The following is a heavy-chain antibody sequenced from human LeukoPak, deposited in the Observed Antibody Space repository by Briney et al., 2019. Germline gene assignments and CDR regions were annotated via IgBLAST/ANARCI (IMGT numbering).Heavy chain of an antibody. D-gene: IGHD5-24*01. CDR2: IYYSGST. V-gene: IGHV4-39*01. J-gene: IGHJ4*02. CDR1: GGSISSSSYY. CDR3: ARHERDGYNHGGADY. Sequence: SETLSLXCTVSGGSISSSSYYWGWISQPPGKGLEWIGSIYYSGSTYYNPSLKSRVTISVDTSKNQFSLKLSSVTAADTAVYYCARHERDGYNHGGADYWGQGTLVTVSS.